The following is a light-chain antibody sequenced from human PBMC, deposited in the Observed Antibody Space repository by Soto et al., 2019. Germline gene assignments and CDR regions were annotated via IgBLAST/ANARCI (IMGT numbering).Light chain of an antibody. CDR1: STDVGGYTY. J-gene: IGLJ1*01. CDR2: DVN. V-gene: IGLV2-11*01. Sequence: QSALTQPRPVSASPGQSVAISCTGTSTDVGGYTYVSWYQQHPGKAPKLMIFDVNKRPSGVPDRFSGSKSGNTASLTISGLQAEDEADYYCCSYAGTYTDVFGTGTKVTVL. CDR3: CSYAGTYTDV.